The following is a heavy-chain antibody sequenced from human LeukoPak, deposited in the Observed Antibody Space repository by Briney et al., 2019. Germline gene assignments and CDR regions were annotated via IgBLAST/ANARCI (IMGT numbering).Heavy chain of an antibody. CDR3: ARDHSGGATYYFDY. V-gene: IGHV3-66*02. CDR1: GFTVSSNY. J-gene: IGHJ4*02. D-gene: IGHD1-26*01. CDR2: IYSGGST. Sequence: GGSLRLSCAASGFTVSSNYMSWVRQAPGKGPEWVSVIYSGGSTYYADSVKGRFTISRDNSKNTLYLQMNSLRAEDTAVYYCARDHSGGATYYFDYWGQGTLVTVSS.